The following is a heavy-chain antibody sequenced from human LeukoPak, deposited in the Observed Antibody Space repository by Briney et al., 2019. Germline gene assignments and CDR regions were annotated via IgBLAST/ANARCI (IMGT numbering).Heavy chain of an antibody. Sequence: SETLSLTCTVPGGSISSSSYYWGWIRQPPGKGLEWIGSIYYSGSTYYNPSLKSRVTISVDTSKNQFSLKLSSVTAADTAVYYCARLSDFWSGYPGYWGQGTLVTVSS. CDR2: IYYSGST. CDR1: GGSISSSSYY. J-gene: IGHJ4*02. V-gene: IGHV4-39*01. D-gene: IGHD3-3*01. CDR3: ARLSDFWSGYPGY.